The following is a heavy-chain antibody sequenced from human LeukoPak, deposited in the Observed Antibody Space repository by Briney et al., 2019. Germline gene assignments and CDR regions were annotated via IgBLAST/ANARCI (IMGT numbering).Heavy chain of an antibody. CDR2: ISGTAAGT. Sequence: PGGSLRLSCAASGFTFSSYAMSWVRQAPGKGLEWVSTISGTAAGTYYADSVKGRFTISRDNSKNTLYLQMNSLRAEDTAVYYCAKTDPSSSWLKDDAFDIWGQGTMVTVSS. V-gene: IGHV3-23*01. CDR3: AKTDPSSSWLKDDAFDI. D-gene: IGHD6-13*01. J-gene: IGHJ3*02. CDR1: GFTFSSYA.